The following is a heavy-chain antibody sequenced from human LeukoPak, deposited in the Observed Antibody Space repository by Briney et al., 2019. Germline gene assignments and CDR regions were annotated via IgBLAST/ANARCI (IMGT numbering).Heavy chain of an antibody. CDR2: INSGGSGT. CDR1: GFAFSSNW. D-gene: IGHD7-27*01. Sequence: GGSLRLPCAASGFAFSSNWVHWVRQTPGKGLVWVSRINSGGSGTSYADSVEGRFTISRDNAKNTLYLQMNSLKGEDTAVYYCATSLGPLTEYWGQGTLVTVSS. V-gene: IGHV3-74*01. CDR3: ATSLGPLTEY. J-gene: IGHJ4*02.